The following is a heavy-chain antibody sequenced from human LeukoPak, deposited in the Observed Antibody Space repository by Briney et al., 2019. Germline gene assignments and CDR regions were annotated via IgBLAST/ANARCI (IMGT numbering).Heavy chain of an antibody. D-gene: IGHD6-13*01. CDR3: ASVAAAVHYYGMDV. J-gene: IGHJ6*02. CDR2: LLPISGSA. CDR1: GGTLSGYG. V-gene: IGHV1-69*01. Sequence: SVKVSCKASGGTLSGYGLSWVRQAPGQGLEWMGGLLPISGSADYPQKFQDRLTITSDESTATAYMELSSLRSEDTAVYYCASVAAAVHYYGMDVWGQGTTVTVSS.